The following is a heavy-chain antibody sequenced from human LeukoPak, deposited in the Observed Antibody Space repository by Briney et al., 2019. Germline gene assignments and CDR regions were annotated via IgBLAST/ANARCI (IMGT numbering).Heavy chain of an antibody. D-gene: IGHD6-13*01. V-gene: IGHV3-30*02. CDR2: IRYDGSSQ. J-gene: IGHJ4*02. CDR3: AKRRDVAAGGSGAFDY. CDR1: GFTFSSYG. Sequence: GGSLRLSCAASGFTFSSYGMHWVRQAPGKGLGWVAFIRYDGSSQRYTDSVKGRFTISRDNSKNTVYLQMNSLRAEDTAVYYCAKRRDVAAGGSGAFDYWGQGSLVTVSS.